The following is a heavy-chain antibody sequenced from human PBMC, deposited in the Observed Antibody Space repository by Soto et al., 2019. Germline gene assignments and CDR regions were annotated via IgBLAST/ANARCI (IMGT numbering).Heavy chain of an antibody. J-gene: IGHJ4*02. CDR2: IDPSDSYT. CDR1: GYSFTSYL. Sequence: GESLKISCKGSGYSFTSYLISWVRQMPGTGLEWMGRIDPSDSYTNYSPSFQGHVTISADKSISTAYLQWSSLKASDTAMYYCARQGYDSSGYLGYYFDYWGQGTLVTVSS. D-gene: IGHD3-22*01. CDR3: ARQGYDSSGYLGYYFDY. V-gene: IGHV5-10-1*01.